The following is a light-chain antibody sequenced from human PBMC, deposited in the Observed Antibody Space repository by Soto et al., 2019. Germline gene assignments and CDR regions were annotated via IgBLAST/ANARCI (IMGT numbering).Light chain of an antibody. CDR3: LQTNNFPYT. J-gene: IGKJ2*01. V-gene: IGKV1-12*02. Sequence: DIQMTQSPSSVSASVGDTVTITCRASHIISSWLAWYQQKPEKAPKLLIYAASRLQSGVPSRFSGSESGADFTLTISSLQPEDVATYFCLQTNNFPYTFGQGTKLEIK. CDR2: AAS. CDR1: HIISSW.